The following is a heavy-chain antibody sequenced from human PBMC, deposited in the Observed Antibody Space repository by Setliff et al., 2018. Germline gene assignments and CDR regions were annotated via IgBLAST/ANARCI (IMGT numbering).Heavy chain of an antibody. CDR2: INAGNGNT. D-gene: IGHD3-3*01. CDR3: AREFTRYYNFWSAHRYYMDV. CDR1: GYTFTSYA. J-gene: IGHJ6*03. V-gene: IGHV1-3*01. Sequence: WASVKVSCKASGYTFTSYAMHWVRQAPGQRLEWMGWINAGNGNTKYSQKFQGRVTITRDTSASTAYMELSSLRSEDTAVYYCAREFTRYYNFWSAHRYYMDVWGKGTTVTVSS.